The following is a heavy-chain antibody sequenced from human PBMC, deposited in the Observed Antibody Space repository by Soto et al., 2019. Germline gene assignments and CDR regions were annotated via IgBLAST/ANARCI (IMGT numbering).Heavy chain of an antibody. D-gene: IGHD3-3*01. Sequence: ASVKVSCKASGYTFTGYYMHWVRQAPGQGLEWMGWINPNSGGTNYAQKFQGRVTMTRDTSISTAYMELSRLRPDDPVVYYCARGPPDYDFWSGYYRREPFDYWGQGTLVTVSS. CDR3: ARGPPDYDFWSGYYRREPFDY. CDR1: GYTFTGYY. V-gene: IGHV1-2*02. CDR2: INPNSGGT. J-gene: IGHJ4*02.